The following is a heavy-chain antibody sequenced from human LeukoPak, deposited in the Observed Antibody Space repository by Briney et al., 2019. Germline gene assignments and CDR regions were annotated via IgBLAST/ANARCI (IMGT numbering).Heavy chain of an antibody. Sequence: ASVKVSCKASGYTFTSYGINWVRQAPGQGLEWMGWMNPNSGNTGYAQKFQGRVTMTRNTSISTAYMELSSLRSEDTAVYYCARETRRGGYSGYESNWFDPWGQGTLVTVSS. J-gene: IGHJ5*02. CDR3: ARETRRGGYSGYESNWFDP. CDR1: GYTFTSYG. V-gene: IGHV1-8*02. D-gene: IGHD5-12*01. CDR2: MNPNSGNT.